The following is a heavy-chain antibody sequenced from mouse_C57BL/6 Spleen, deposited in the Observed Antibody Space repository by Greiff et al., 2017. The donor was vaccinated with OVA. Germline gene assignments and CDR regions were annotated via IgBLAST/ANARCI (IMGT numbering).Heavy chain of an antibody. CDR3: ARIRGRPFFDD. V-gene: IGHV1-82*01. CDR1: GYAFSSSW. J-gene: IGHJ2*01. CDR2: IYPGDGDT. Sequence: VKLMESGPELVKPGASVKISCKASGYAFSSSWMNWVKQRPGKGLEWIGRIYPGDGDTNYNGKFKGKATLTADKSSSTAYMQLSSLTSEDSAVYFCARIRGRPFFDDWGQGTTLTVSS. D-gene: IGHD1-1*01.